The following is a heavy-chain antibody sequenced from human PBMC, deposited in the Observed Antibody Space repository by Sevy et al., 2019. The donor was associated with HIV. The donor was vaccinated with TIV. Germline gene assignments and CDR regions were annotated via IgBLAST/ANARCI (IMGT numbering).Heavy chain of an antibody. J-gene: IGHJ3*01. Sequence: GGSLRLSCAASEFTFSDYAMHWVRQVPGKGLERVSGISWNSGAIGYVDSVQGRFTISRDNAKSSLYLQMNSLRVEDTDLYYCARALGYCVVNTCYGGSVNAFDVWSQGTMVTVSS. D-gene: IGHD2-2*01. CDR2: ISWNSGAI. CDR3: ARALGYCVVNTCYGGSVNAFDV. CDR1: EFTFSDYA. V-gene: IGHV3-9*01.